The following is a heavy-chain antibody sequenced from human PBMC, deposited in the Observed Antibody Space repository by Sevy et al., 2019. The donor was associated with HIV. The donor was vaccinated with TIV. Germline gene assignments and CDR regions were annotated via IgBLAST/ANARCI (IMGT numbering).Heavy chain of an antibody. V-gene: IGHV3-21*01. CDR3: ARGVYTSGWFDY. D-gene: IGHD6-6*01. CDR1: GFTFSSYT. J-gene: IGHJ5*01. CDR2: ITSSSIYI. Sequence: GGSLRLSCAASGFTFSSYTMNWVRQAPGRGLEWVSSITSSSIYIYYANSVKGRFTISRDNAKNSLYFQMNSLRAEDTAVYYCARGVYTSGWFDYWGQGALVTVSS.